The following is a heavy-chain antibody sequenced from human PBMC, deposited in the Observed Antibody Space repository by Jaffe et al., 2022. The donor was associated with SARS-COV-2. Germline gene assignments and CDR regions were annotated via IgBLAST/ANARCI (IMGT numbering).Heavy chain of an antibody. D-gene: IGHD6-19*01. CDR3: AREWAVEKGLSWFDP. CDR2: ISYDGSNK. V-gene: IGHV3-30-3*01. Sequence: QVQLVESGGGVVQPGRSLRLSCAASGFTFSSYAMHWVRQAPGKGLEWVAVISYDGSNKYYADSVKGRFTISRDNSKNTLYLQMNSLRAEDTAVYYCAREWAVEKGLSWFDPWGQGTLVTVSS. CDR1: GFTFSSYA. J-gene: IGHJ5*02.